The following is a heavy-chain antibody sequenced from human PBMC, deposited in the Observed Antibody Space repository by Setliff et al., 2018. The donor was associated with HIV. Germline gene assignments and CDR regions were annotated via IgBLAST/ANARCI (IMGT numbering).Heavy chain of an antibody. Sequence: RGESLKISCKTSGYNFATYYITWVRQMPGKGLEWIGRINPGDSDTGYSPSFQGQVTISADKAISTAYLQWSSLKASDTGMYYCARAGRGGGSYWTFDYWGQGTLVTVSS. J-gene: IGHJ4*02. CDR2: INPGDSDT. CDR3: ARAGRGGGSYWTFDY. V-gene: IGHV5-51*01. CDR1: GYNFATYY. D-gene: IGHD1-26*01.